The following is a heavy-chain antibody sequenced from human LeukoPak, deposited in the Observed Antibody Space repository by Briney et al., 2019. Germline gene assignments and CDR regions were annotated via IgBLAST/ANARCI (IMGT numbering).Heavy chain of an antibody. CDR2: IKQDGTEK. V-gene: IGHV3-7*01. J-gene: IGHJ4*02. CDR3: ARDETDYYDSSGYYPAL. CDR1: RFTFSSYW. Sequence: GGSLRLSCAASRFTFSSYWMSWVRQAPGKGLEWVANIKQDGTEKYYVDSVKGRFTISRDNAKNSLYLQMNSLRAEDTAVYYCARDETDYYDSSGYYPALWGQGTLVTVSS. D-gene: IGHD3-22*01.